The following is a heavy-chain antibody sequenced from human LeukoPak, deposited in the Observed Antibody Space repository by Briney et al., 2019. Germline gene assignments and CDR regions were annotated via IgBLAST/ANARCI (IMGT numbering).Heavy chain of an antibody. CDR2: IYPGDSDT. V-gene: IGHV5-51*01. D-gene: IGHD2-15*01. CDR3: ASSYCSGGSCYPEYFDY. CDR1: GYSFTSYR. J-gene: IGHJ4*02. Sequence: GESLKISCKGSGYSFTSYRIGWVRQMPGKGLEWMGIIYPGDSDTRYSPSFQGQVTISADKSISTAYLQWSSLKASDTAMYYCASSYCSGGSCYPEYFDYWGQGTLVTVSS.